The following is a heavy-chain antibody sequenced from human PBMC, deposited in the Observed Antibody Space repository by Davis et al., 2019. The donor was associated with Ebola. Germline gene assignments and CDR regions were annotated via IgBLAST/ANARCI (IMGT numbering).Heavy chain of an antibody. J-gene: IGHJ4*02. Sequence: SCKASGGTFSTYAISWVRQAPGKGLEWVAVISYDGSDEYYADSVKGRFTISRDNSKNTLNLQMNSLRAEDTAVYYCAKSHSSGYFSGFDYWGQGTLVTVSS. D-gene: IGHD3-22*01. CDR2: ISYDGSDE. V-gene: IGHV3-30*18. CDR3: AKSHSSGYFSGFDY. CDR1: GGTFSTYA.